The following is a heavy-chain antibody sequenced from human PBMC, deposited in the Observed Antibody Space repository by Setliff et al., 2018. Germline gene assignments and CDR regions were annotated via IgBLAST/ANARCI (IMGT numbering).Heavy chain of an antibody. CDR3: ARDKGYDSSGYYFYYYYYMDV. J-gene: IGHJ6*03. V-gene: IGHV1-3*01. Sequence: VKVSCKASGYTFTDYAMHWVRQAPGQRLEWMGWINPGNGNTKYSQKFQGRVTITRDTSASTAYMELSSLRSEDTAVYYCARDKGYDSSGYYFYYYYYMDVWGKGTTVTV. D-gene: IGHD3-22*01. CDR2: INPGNGNT. CDR1: GYTFTDYA.